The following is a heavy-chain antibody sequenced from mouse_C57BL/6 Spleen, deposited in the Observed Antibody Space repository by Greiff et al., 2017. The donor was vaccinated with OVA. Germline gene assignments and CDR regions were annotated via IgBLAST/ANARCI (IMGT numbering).Heavy chain of an antibody. V-gene: IGHV2-2*01. CDR2: IWRGGST. CDR1: GFSLTSYG. Sequence: QVQLKESGPGLVQPSQSLSITCTVSGFSLTSYGVHWVRQSPGKGLEWLGVIWRGGSTDYNAAFISRLSISKDNSKSQVFFKMNSLQADDTAMYYCARTPFDYWGQGTTLTVSS. CDR3: ARTPFDY. J-gene: IGHJ2*01.